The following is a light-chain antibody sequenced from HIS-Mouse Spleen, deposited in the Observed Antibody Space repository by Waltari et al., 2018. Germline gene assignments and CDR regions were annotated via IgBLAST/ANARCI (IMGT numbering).Light chain of an antibody. V-gene: IGKV1-39*01. CDR3: RQALQTPRLT. CDR2: AAS. J-gene: IGKJ4*01. Sequence: DIQMTQSPSSLSASVGDRVTITCRASQSISSYLNWYQQKPGKAPKLLIYAASSLQSGVPSRFSGSGSGTDVTLKISRVEAEDVGVDYCRQALQTPRLTFGGGTKVEIK. CDR1: QSISSY.